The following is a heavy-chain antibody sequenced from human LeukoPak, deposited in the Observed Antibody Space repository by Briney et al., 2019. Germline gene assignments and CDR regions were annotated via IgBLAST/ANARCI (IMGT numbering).Heavy chain of an antibody. CDR2: INPDGSTT. D-gene: IGHD4-17*01. Sequence: GGSLRLSRAASGFTFSSYWMHWVRQAPGKGLVWVSRINPDGSTTNYADSVKGRFTISRDNAKNTLYLQMNSLIAEDTAIYYCAKKLNYGDPFYWGQGTLVTVSS. CDR3: AKKLNYGDPFY. CDR1: GFTFSSYW. V-gene: IGHV3-74*01. J-gene: IGHJ4*02.